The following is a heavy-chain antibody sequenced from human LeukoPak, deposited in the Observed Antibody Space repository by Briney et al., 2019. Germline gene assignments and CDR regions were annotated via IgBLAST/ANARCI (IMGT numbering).Heavy chain of an antibody. CDR1: GFTFSTYS. CDR3: TTNYYGSGGDP. CDR2: IKSKTDGGTT. D-gene: IGHD3-10*01. V-gene: IGHV3-15*01. Sequence: GGSLRLSCAASGFTFSTYSMNWVRQAPGKGLEWVGRIKSKTDGGTTDYAAPVKGRFTVSRDDSKNTLYLQMNSLKTEDTAVYYCTTNYYGSGGDPWGQGTLVTVSS. J-gene: IGHJ5*02.